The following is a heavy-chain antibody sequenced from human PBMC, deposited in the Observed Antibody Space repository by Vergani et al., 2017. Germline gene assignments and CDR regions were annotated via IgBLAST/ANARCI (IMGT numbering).Heavy chain of an antibody. CDR2: IRSKAYGQAT. Sequence: EVQLVESGGDLVQPGRSLRLSCTASGFTFGYYAMDWFRQAPGQGLEGVGGIRSKAYGQATIYAASVKGRFTISRDESKSIAYLQMNNLKTEDTAMYYCVRDQVTMLRGSDALDIWGQGTMVTVSS. CDR1: GFTFGYYA. D-gene: IGHD3-10*01. J-gene: IGHJ3*02. CDR3: VRDQVTMLRGSDALDI. V-gene: IGHV3-49*03.